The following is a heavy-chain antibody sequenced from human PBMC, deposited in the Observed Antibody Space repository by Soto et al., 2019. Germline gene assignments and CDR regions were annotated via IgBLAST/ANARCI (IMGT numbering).Heavy chain of an antibody. J-gene: IGHJ4*02. CDR3: ARVDDSNGYYLVDH. CDR1: GFSLSTSGMC. D-gene: IGHD3-22*01. Sequence: SGPTLANPTQTLTLTCTFSGFSLSTSGMCVSWIRQPPGQALEWLALSDRDHDKYSSTPRETRLTISKDTSKTQVVLTRTNMDPVDTATYDCARVDDSNGYYLVDHWGQGTLVTVSS. V-gene: IGHV2-70*01. CDR2: SDRDHDK.